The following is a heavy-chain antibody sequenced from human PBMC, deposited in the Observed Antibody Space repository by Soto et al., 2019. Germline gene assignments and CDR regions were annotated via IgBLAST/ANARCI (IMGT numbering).Heavy chain of an antibody. Sequence: SETLSLTCTVSGGSISSSSYYWGWIRQPPGKGLEWIGSIYYSGSTYYNPSLKGRVTISVDTSKNQFSLKLSSVTAADTAVYYCARLLDIVVVPAARIFDYWGQGTLVTVSS. J-gene: IGHJ4*02. CDR1: GGSISSSSYY. D-gene: IGHD2-2*03. CDR3: ARLLDIVVVPAARIFDY. CDR2: IYYSGST. V-gene: IGHV4-39*01.